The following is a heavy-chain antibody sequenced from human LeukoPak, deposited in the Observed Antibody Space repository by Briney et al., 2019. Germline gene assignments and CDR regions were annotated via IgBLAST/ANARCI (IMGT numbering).Heavy chain of an antibody. Sequence: SETLSLTCTVSGGSIRSSYYYWGWIRKPPGKGLEWIGSIYDSGSTYYNPSLESRVTISVDTSKNQFSLKLNSVTAADTAVYYCARRYGPRGQGTLVTVSS. V-gene: IGHV4-39*01. CDR2: IYDSGST. D-gene: IGHD3-16*01. CDR3: ARRYGP. CDR1: GGSIRSSYYY. J-gene: IGHJ5*02.